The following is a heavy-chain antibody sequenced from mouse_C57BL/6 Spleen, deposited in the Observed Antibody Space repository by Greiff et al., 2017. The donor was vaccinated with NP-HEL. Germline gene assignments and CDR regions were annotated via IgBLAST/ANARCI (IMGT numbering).Heavy chain of an antibody. Sequence: VQLQQSGPELVKPGASVKISCKASGYAFSSSWMNWVKQRPGKGLEWIGRIYPGDGDTNYNGKFKGKATLTADKSSSTAYMQLSSLTSEDSAVYFWANAIYDGYLFAYWGQGTLVTVSA. CDR2: IYPGDGDT. CDR3: ANAIYDGYLFAY. CDR1: GYAFSSSW. J-gene: IGHJ3*01. V-gene: IGHV1-82*01. D-gene: IGHD2-3*01.